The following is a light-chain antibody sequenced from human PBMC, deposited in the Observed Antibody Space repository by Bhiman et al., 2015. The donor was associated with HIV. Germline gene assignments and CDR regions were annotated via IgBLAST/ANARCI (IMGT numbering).Light chain of an antibody. CDR3: HSYDNTHGPSQV. J-gene: IGLJ3*02. Sequence: QSVLTQPPSVSGAPGQRVTISCTGSSSNIGSDYGVHWYQQIPGSAPKLLIYSNTIRPSGVPDRFSGSKSGTSAFLSISGLQPEDEAVYYCHSYDNTHGPSQVFGGGTILTVL. CDR1: SSNIGSDYG. CDR2: SNT. V-gene: IGLV1-40*01.